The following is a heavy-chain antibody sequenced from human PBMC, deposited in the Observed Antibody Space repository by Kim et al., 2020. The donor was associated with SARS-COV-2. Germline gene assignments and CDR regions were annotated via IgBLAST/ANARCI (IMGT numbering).Heavy chain of an antibody. J-gene: IGHJ4*02. CDR2: INHSGST. CDR1: GGSFSGYY. Sequence: SETLSLTCAVYGGSFSGYYWSWIRQPPGKGLEWIGEINHSGSTNYNPSLKSRVTISVDTSKNQFSLKLSSVTAADTAVYYCARGRRLGTVTFDYWGQGTL. CDR3: ARGRRLGTVTFDY. D-gene: IGHD4-17*01. V-gene: IGHV4-34*01.